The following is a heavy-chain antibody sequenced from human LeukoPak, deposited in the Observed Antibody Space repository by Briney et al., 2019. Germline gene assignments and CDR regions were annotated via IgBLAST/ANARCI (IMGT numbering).Heavy chain of an antibody. CDR2: MNPNSGNT. Sequence: ASVKVSCKASGYTFTSYDINWVRQATGQGLEWMGWMNPNSGNTGYAQKFQGRVTITRNTSISTAYMELSSLRSEDTAVYYCARETDYGDYAHYYFDYWGQGTLVTVSS. V-gene: IGHV1-8*03. CDR3: ARETDYGDYAHYYFDY. D-gene: IGHD4-17*01. J-gene: IGHJ4*02. CDR1: GYTFTSYD.